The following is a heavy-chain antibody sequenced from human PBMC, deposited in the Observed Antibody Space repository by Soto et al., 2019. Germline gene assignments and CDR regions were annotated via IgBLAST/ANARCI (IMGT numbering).Heavy chain of an antibody. D-gene: IGHD6-6*01. J-gene: IGHJ4*02. Sequence: GGSLRLSCAASGFTFTRYSMNWVRQAPGKGLEWVSAISAGGSNTNYADSVKGRFTISSDNSKNTLYLQVNGLRADDTAVYYCAKEYSTSFDYWGQGTPVTVSS. CDR2: ISAGGSNT. V-gene: IGHV3-23*01. CDR1: GFTFTRYS. CDR3: AKEYSTSFDY.